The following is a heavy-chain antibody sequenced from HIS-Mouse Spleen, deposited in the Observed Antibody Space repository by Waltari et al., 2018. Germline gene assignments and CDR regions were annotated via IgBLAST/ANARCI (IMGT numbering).Heavy chain of an antibody. V-gene: IGHV4-39*07. CDR2: IYCSGST. Sequence: QLQLQESGPGLVKPSETLSLTCTASGGSISSRSSHCGWIRQPPGKGLEWIGRIYCSGSTYYNPSLKSRVTISVDTSKNQSSLKLSSVTAADTAVYYCAREIPYSSSWYDWYFDLWGRGTLVTVSS. J-gene: IGHJ2*01. CDR1: GGSISSRSSH. D-gene: IGHD6-13*01. CDR3: AREIPYSSSWYDWYFDL.